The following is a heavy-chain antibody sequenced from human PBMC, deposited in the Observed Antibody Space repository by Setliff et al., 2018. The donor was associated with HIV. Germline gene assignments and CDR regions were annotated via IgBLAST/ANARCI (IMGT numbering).Heavy chain of an antibody. Sequence: SETLSLTCTVSGGSISSGDYYWSWIRQPPGKGLEWIGYIYDSGSTYYNPSLESRLTISVDTAKNQFSLKLSSVTAADTAVYYCAAATTLLSPRAWGQGTLVTVSS. V-gene: IGHV4-30-4*08. CDR1: GGSISSGDYY. CDR2: IYDSGST. CDR3: AAATTLLSPRA. J-gene: IGHJ5*02. D-gene: IGHD2-15*01.